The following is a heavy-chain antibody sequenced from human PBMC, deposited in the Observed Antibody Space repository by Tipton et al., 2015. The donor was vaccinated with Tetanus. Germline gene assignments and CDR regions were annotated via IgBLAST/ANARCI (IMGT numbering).Heavy chain of an antibody. J-gene: IGHJ4*02. D-gene: IGHD2-15*01. CDR3: AREAGGSGGSRFSGVFGN. V-gene: IGHV3-33*01. Sequence: SLRLSCAASGFISSSYGIHWVRQAPGKGLEWMAGSCYDGNDKYYADSVKGRFTISRDNSKNQLYLQMNSLRAEDTAVYYCAREAGGSGGSRFSGVFGNRGPGTQVPVSS. CDR1: GFISSSYG. CDR2: SCYDGNDK.